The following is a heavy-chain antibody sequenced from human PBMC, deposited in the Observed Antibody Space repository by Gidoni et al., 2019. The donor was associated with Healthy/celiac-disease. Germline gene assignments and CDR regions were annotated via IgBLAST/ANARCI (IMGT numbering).Heavy chain of an antibody. CDR2: IIPNFGTA. Sequence: QVQLVQSGAEVQTPGSSVKVSCKASVGTFSSYAISWVRPAPGQGLEWMGGIIPNFGTANYAQKFQSRVTITADESTSAAYMELSSLRSEDTAVYYCAREGPDCSSTSCIFDYWGQGTLVTVSS. D-gene: IGHD2-2*01. CDR1: VGTFSSYA. CDR3: AREGPDCSSTSCIFDY. V-gene: IGHV1-69*01. J-gene: IGHJ4*02.